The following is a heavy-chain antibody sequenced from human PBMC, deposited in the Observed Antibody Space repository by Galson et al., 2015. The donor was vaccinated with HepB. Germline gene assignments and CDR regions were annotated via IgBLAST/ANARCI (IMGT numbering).Heavy chain of an antibody. D-gene: IGHD6-13*01. CDR1: GYTFTSYG. J-gene: IGHJ6*03. Sequence: SVKVSCKASGYTFTSYGISWVRQAPGQGLEWMGWISAYNGNTNYAQKLQGRVTMTTDTSTSTAYMELRSLRSDDTAVYYCARDRGIAAAGTWYYYYYMDVWGKGTTVTVSS. CDR3: ARDRGIAAAGTWYYYYYMDV. V-gene: IGHV1-18*01. CDR2: ISAYNGNT.